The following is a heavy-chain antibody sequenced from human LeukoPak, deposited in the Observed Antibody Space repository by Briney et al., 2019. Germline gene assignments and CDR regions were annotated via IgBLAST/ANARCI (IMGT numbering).Heavy chain of an antibody. V-gene: IGHV5-51*01. Sequence: GESLKISCKGSGYSFTSFWIGWVRQMPGKGLEWMGIIYPGDSDPRYSPSFQGQVTISADKSISTAYLQWSSVKASDTAMYYCARSGDHYGSGSYHDYWGQGTLVTVSS. CDR2: IYPGDSDP. D-gene: IGHD3-10*01. J-gene: IGHJ4*02. CDR3: ARSGDHYGSGSYHDY. CDR1: GYSFTSFW.